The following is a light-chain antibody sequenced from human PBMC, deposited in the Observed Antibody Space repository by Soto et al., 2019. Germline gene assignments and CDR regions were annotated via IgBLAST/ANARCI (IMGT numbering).Light chain of an antibody. CDR2: GAA. CDR1: QSVSSSY. CDR3: QQYDDYSWKT. V-gene: IGKV3-20*01. J-gene: IGKJ1*01. Sequence: EIVLTQSPGTLSLSPGERATLSCRASQSVSSSYFAWYQQKPGQAPRLLIYGAASRATGIPDRFSGSGSGTDFTLTISRLEPEDFATYYCQQYDDYSWKTFGQGTKVDIQ.